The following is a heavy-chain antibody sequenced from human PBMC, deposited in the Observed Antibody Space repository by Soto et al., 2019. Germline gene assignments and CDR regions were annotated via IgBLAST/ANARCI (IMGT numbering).Heavy chain of an antibody. CDR1: GYSFTDYW. CDR2: IYPRDSDT. Sequence: PGKSLKISCKGSGYSFTDYWIAWVRQMPGKGLEWMGVIYPRDSDTRYSPSFQGQVTISADKSINTAYLQWSSLKASDTAMYNCARPNHLITSRGISWFDPWVQGTMATVPS. J-gene: IGHJ5*02. V-gene: IGHV5-51*01. D-gene: IGHD1-26*01. CDR3: ARPNHLITSRGISWFDP.